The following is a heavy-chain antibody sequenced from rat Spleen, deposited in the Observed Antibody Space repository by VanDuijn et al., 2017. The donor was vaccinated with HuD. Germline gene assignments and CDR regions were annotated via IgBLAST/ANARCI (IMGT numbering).Heavy chain of an antibody. J-gene: IGHJ4*01. Sequence: EVQLVESGGGLVQPGRSLKLSCVASGFTFNNYWMTWIRQAPGKGLEWVASITNPGGSTYYPDSVKGRFTISRDNAKSTLYLQMNSLRSEDTATYYCTRDEYTTDWVMDAWGQGASVTVSS. CDR1: GFTFNNYW. CDR3: TRDEYTTDWVMDA. CDR2: ITNPGGST. V-gene: IGHV5-31*01. D-gene: IGHD1-6*01.